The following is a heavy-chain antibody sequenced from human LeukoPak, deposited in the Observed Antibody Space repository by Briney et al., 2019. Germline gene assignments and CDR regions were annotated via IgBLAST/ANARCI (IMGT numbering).Heavy chain of an antibody. J-gene: IGHJ6*03. V-gene: IGHV1-2*02. CDR3: ASRGPDVDTAMVTINYYYYYYLDV. CDR2: INPNSGGT. CDR1: GYTFTGYY. D-gene: IGHD5-18*01. Sequence: VASVNVSCKASGYTFTGYYMHWVRQAPGQGLEWMGWINPNSGGTNYAQKFQGRVTMTRDTSISTPYMELSRLRYDDTAVYYCASRGPDVDTAMVTINYYYYYYLDVWGKGTTVTVSS.